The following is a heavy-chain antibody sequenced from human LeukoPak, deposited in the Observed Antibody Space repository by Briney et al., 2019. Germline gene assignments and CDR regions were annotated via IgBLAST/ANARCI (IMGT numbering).Heavy chain of an antibody. Sequence: RPSETLSLTCTVSGGSISSYYWSWIRQPPGKGLEWIGYIYYSGSTNYNPSLKSRVTISVDTSKNQFSLKLSSVTAADTAVYYCAFGDYYYYYGMDVWGQGTTVTVSS. CDR3: AFGDYYYYYGMDV. D-gene: IGHD4-17*01. V-gene: IGHV4-59*01. J-gene: IGHJ6*02. CDR1: GGSISSYY. CDR2: IYYSGST.